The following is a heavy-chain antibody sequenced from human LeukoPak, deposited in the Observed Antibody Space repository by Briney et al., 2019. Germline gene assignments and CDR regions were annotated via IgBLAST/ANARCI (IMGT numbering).Heavy chain of an antibody. J-gene: IGHJ3*02. CDR2: ISYDGSNK. D-gene: IGHD2-15*01. CDR1: GFTFSSYA. Sequence: GGSLRLSCAASGFTFSSYAMHWVRQAPGKGLEWVAVISYDGSNKYYADSVKGRFTISRDNSKNTLYLQMNSLRAEDTAVYYCARDRWGIVVVVAATGAFDIWGQGTMVTVSS. V-gene: IGHV3-30*04. CDR3: ARDRWGIVVVVAATGAFDI.